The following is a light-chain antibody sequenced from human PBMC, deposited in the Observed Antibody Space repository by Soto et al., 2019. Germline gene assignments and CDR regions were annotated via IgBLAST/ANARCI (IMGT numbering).Light chain of an antibody. CDR3: HQYNHWPPTYT. CDR2: GAS. CDR1: QSVGSN. V-gene: IGKV3-15*01. J-gene: IGKJ2*01. Sequence: EIILTQSPDILSVSAGETVILSCRASQSVGSNLAWYQHKPGQAPRLLVHGASTRATGVPARFRGSGYGTDFSLTISSLQSDDFAGYYCHQYNHWPPTYTFGLGTRLEIK.